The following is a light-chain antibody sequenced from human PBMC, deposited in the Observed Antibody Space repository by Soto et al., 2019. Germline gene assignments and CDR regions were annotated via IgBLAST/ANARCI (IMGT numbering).Light chain of an antibody. J-gene: IGKJ4*01. CDR1: QSVSTY. V-gene: IGKV3-11*01. Sequence: EIVLTQSPATLSLSPGERATLSCRASQSVSTYLAWYQQRPGQAPRLLIYDASYRATEIPARFSGSASGTEFTLTTSSLQSEVFAVYYCQQYSNWPLTFGGGTKVDIK. CDR3: QQYSNWPLT. CDR2: DAS.